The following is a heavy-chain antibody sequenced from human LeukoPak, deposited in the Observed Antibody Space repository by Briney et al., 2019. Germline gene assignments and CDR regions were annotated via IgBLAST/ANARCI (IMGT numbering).Heavy chain of an antibody. V-gene: IGHV3-23*01. CDR3: AKDRRGGPRFDY. Sequence: GGSLRLSCAASGFTFSSYAMSWVRQAPGKGLEWVSAISGSGGSTYYADSVKGRFTISGDNSKNTLYLQMNSLRAEDTAVYYCAKDRRGGPRFDYWGQGTLVTVSS. CDR2: ISGSGGST. J-gene: IGHJ4*02. CDR1: GFTFSSYA. D-gene: IGHD3-10*01.